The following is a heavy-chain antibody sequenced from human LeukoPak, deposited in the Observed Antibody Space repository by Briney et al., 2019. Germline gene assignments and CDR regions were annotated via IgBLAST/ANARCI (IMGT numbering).Heavy chain of an antibody. D-gene: IGHD5-24*01. CDR1: GFTFSSSA. V-gene: IGHV3-23*01. CDR2: ISGSGSGGST. CDR3: AKSGYNRFDY. Sequence: GGSLRLSCAASGFTFSSSAMSWVRQAPGKGLEWVSSISGSGSGGSTYYADSVKGRFTISRDNSKNTLYLQMNSRRGEDTAVYYCAKSGYNRFDYWGQGTLVSVSS. J-gene: IGHJ4*02.